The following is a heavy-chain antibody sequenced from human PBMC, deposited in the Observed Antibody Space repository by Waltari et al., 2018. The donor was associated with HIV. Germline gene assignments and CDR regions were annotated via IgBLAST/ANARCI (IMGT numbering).Heavy chain of an antibody. V-gene: IGHV1-18*04. CDR2: ISTYKGQT. CDR1: EYAFRNYG. J-gene: IGHJ4*02. D-gene: IGHD3-10*01. Sequence: QVPLVQSGAELRTPGPSVRVSCKASEYAFRNYGVNWVRQAPGQGLEWIGWISTYKGQTIYAPKFQDRIALTTDTPTSTAYLELRSLRSDDTALYYCARGENNEHDTTGSDHWGQGTLLTVSS. CDR3: ARGENNEHDTTGSDH.